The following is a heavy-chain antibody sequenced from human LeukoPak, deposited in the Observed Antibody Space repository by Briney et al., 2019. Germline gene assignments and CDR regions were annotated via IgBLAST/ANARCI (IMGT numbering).Heavy chain of an antibody. Sequence: EPSQTLSLTCTVSGGSISSGDYYWSWIRQPPGKGLEWIGEINHSGSTNYNPSLKSRVTISVDTSKNQFSLKLSSVTAADTAVYYCARSPHYYGSGSYYNWGQGTLVTVSS. CDR2: INHSGST. J-gene: IGHJ4*02. V-gene: IGHV4-30-4*01. D-gene: IGHD3-10*01. CDR3: ARSPHYYGSGSYYN. CDR1: GGSISSGDYY.